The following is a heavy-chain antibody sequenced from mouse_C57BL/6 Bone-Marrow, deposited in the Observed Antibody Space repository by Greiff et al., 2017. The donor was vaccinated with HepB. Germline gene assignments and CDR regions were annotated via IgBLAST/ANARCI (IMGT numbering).Heavy chain of an antibody. CDR1: GYTFTDYY. D-gene: IGHD4-1*02. CDR2: INPYNGGT. Sequence: EVKLVESGPVLVKPGASVKMSCKASGYTFTDYYMNWVKQSHGKSLEWIGVINPYNGGTSYNQKFKGKATLTVDKSSSTAYMELNSLTSEDSAVYYCAPTGTDFDYWGQGTTLTVSS. J-gene: IGHJ2*01. V-gene: IGHV1-19*01. CDR3: APTGTDFDY.